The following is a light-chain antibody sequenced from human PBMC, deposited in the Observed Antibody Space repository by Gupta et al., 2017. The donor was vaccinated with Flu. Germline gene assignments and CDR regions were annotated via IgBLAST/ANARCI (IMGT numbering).Light chain of an antibody. CDR3: AAWDDSLNGRV. CDR2: RDN. V-gene: IGLV1-44*01. J-gene: IGLJ3*02. Sequence: QPVLTQPPSASGAPGQTVTMSCSGSNSNIGSNTVDWYQQVPGTAPKLLLYRDNHRPSGVPDRFSGSKSGTSASLAISGLQSEDEADYYCAAWDDSLNGRVFGGGTKLTV. CDR1: NSNIGSNT.